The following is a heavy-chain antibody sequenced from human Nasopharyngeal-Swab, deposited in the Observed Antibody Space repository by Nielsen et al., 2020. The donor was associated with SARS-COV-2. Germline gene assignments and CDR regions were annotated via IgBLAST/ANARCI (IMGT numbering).Heavy chain of an antibody. D-gene: IGHD5-12*01. CDR3: ASKRYSGYEYYMDV. CDR2: ISSSSSYI. CDR1: GFTFSSYS. V-gene: IGHV3-21*01. J-gene: IGHJ6*03. Sequence: LKISCAASGFTFSSYSMSWVRQAPGKGLEWVSSISSSSSYIFYADSVKGRFTISRDNSKNSLYLQMNSLRAEDTAVYYCASKRYSGYEYYMDVWGKGTTVTVSS.